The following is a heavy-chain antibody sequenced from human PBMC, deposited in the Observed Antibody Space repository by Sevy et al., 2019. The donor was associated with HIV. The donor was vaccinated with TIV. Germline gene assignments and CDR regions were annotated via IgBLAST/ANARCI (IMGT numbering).Heavy chain of an antibody. CDR3: ARDTREKSFDY. CDR2: MNTYNGNT. Sequence: ASAKVSCKASGYTFSGYSISWVRQAPGQGLEWMGWMNTYNGNTKYAQKVQGRVTMTTDTSTSTAYMELRGLRSDDTAVYYCARDTREKSFDYWGQGTLVTVSS. CDR1: GYTFSGYS. J-gene: IGHJ4*02. V-gene: IGHV1-18*01.